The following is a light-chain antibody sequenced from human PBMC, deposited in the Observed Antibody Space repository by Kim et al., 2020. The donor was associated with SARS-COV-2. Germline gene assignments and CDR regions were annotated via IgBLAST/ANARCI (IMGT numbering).Light chain of an antibody. CDR2: GAS. CDR1: KSVGSN. V-gene: IGKV3-15*01. CDR3: QQYDDWPPWT. Sequence: CPGERATHSCRASKSVGSNVAWYQQKPGQAPRLLIYGASTRATDIPARFSGSGSGTEFTLTISSLQSEDLADYFCQQYDDWPPWTFGQGTKVDIK. J-gene: IGKJ1*01.